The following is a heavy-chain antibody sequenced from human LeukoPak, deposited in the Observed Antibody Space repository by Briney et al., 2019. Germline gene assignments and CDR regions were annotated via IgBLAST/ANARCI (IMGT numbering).Heavy chain of an antibody. CDR3: ARRTTGTGLDR. V-gene: IGHV3-53*01. CDR2: IYSGGST. CDR1: GFTVSSNY. Sequence: GGSLRLSCAASGFTVSSNYMSSVRQAPGKRLEWVSVIYSGGSTYYADSVKGRFTISRDNSKNTLYLQMNSLRAEDTAVYYCARRTTGTGLDRWGKGTLVTVSS. D-gene: IGHD1-1*01. J-gene: IGHJ5*02.